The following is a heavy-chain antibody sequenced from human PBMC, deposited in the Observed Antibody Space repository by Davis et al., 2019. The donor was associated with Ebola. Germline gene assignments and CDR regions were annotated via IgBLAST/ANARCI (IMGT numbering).Heavy chain of an antibody. CDR1: GYTFTSYA. D-gene: IGHD1-14*01. Sequence: AASVKVSCRASGYTFTSYAMHWVRQAPGQRLEWMGWINAGNGNTKYSQKFQGRVTITRDTSASTAYMELSSLRSEDTAVYYCAREEPGGWFDYWGQGTLVTVSS. CDR2: INAGNGNT. V-gene: IGHV1-3*01. CDR3: AREEPGGWFDY. J-gene: IGHJ4*02.